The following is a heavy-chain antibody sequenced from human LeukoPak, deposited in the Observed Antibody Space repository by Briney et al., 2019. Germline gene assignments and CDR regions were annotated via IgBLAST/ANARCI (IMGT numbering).Heavy chain of an antibody. CDR1: GYTFTSYY. CDR3: ARTGYCSGGSCYPFDY. J-gene: IGHJ4*02. D-gene: IGHD2-15*01. CDR2: INPSGGST. Sequence: ASVKVSCKASGYTFTSYYIHWVRQAPGQGLEWMGIINPSGGSTSYAQKFQGRVTMTRDTSTSTVYMELSSLRSEDTAVYYCARTGYCSGGSCYPFDYWGQGTLVTVSS. V-gene: IGHV1-46*01.